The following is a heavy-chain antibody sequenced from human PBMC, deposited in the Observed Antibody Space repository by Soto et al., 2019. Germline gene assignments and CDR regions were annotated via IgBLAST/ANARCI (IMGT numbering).Heavy chain of an antibody. Sequence: ASVKVSCKASGYTFTSYGMSWVRQAPGQGLEWMGWISAYNGNTNYAQKLQGRVTMTTDTSTSTAYMELRSLRSDDTAVYYCARDRARYWYFDLWGRGTLVTVSS. CDR1: GYTFTSYG. V-gene: IGHV1-18*01. CDR2: ISAYNGNT. J-gene: IGHJ2*01. CDR3: ARDRARYWYFDL.